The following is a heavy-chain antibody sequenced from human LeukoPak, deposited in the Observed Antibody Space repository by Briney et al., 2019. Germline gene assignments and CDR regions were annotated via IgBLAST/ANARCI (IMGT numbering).Heavy chain of an antibody. D-gene: IGHD2-2*01. V-gene: IGHV1-2*02. CDR1: GYTFTGYY. Sequence: ASVKVSCKASGYTFTGYYMHWVRQAPGQGLEWMGWITPNSGGTNYAQKFQGRVTMTRDTSISTAYMELSRLRSDDTAVYYCARDVRGYCSSTSCYVVDNWFDPWGQGTLVTVSS. J-gene: IGHJ5*02. CDR2: ITPNSGGT. CDR3: ARDVRGYCSSTSCYVVDNWFDP.